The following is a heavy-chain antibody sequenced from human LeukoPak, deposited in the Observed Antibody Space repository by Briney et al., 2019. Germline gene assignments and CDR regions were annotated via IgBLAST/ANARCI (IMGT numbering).Heavy chain of an antibody. CDR2: IKPNSGDT. J-gene: IGHJ5*02. Sequence: ASVKVSCKASGYTFTAYYIHWVRQAPGQGLEWMGGIKPNSGDTNYAQNFQGRVTMTRDTSISTAYIELSRLRSDDTAVYYCARAKLRAVAGIHLGFDPWGQGTLVTVSS. V-gene: IGHV1-2*02. D-gene: IGHD6-13*01. CDR1: GYTFTAYY. CDR3: ARAKLRAVAGIHLGFDP.